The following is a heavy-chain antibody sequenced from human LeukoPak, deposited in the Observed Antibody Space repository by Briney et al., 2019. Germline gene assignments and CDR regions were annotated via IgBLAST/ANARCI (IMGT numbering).Heavy chain of an antibody. CDR1: GFTFSSYS. D-gene: IGHD2-15*01. J-gene: IGHJ4*02. V-gene: IGHV3-21*01. Sequence: GGSLRLSCAASGFTFSSYSMNWVRQAPGKGLEWVSSISSSSSYIYYADSVKGRFTISRDNAKNSLCLQMNSLRAEDTAVYYCARGVRGVADTPFDYWGQGTLVTVSS. CDR2: ISSSSSYI. CDR3: ARGVRGVADTPFDY.